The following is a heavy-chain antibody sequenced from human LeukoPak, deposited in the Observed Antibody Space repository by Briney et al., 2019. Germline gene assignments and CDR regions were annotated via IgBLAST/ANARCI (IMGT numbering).Heavy chain of an antibody. J-gene: IGHJ4*02. CDR1: GGSFSGYY. D-gene: IGHD6-19*01. CDR2: INHSGST. CDR3: ARLTAVAAAFDY. V-gene: IGHV4-34*01. Sequence: SETLSLICAVYGGSFSGYYWSWIRQPPGKGPEWIGEINHSGSTNYNPSLKSRVTISVDTSKNQFSLKLSSVTAADTAVYYCARLTAVAAAFDYWGQGTLVTVSS.